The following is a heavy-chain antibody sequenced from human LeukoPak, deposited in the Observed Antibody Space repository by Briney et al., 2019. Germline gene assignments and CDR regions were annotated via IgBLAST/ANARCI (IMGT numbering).Heavy chain of an antibody. Sequence: HSGGSLRISCAASGFTFSSYGMHWVRQAPGKGLEWVAVISYDGSNKYYADSVKGRFTISRDKSKNTLYLQMNSLRAEDTAVYYCAKDPSSEIVVALGAFDIWGQGTMVTVSS. CDR1: GFTFSSYG. V-gene: IGHV3-30*18. CDR2: ISYDGSNK. CDR3: AKDPSSEIVVALGAFDI. D-gene: IGHD3-22*01. J-gene: IGHJ3*02.